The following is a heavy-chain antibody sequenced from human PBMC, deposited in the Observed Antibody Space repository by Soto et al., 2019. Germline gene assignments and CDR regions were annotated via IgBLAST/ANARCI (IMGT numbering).Heavy chain of an antibody. CDR2: MSGSGSSE. V-gene: IGHV3-11*04. J-gene: IGHJ6*02. D-gene: IGHD5-18*01. Sequence: TGGSLRLSCAASGFTFSDHYMAWIRQAPGKGLEIVAHMSGSGSSEDYGDSVKGRFSIFRENSKNLLYLQMNSLRDEDTAVYYCARDRLGYSYGNSMDVWGQGTTVTVSS. CDR1: GFTFSDHY. CDR3: ARDRLGYSYGNSMDV.